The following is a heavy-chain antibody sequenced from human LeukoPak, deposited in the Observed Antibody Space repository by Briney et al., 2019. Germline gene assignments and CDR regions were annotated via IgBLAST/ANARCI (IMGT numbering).Heavy chain of an antibody. CDR1: GGSFSGYY. V-gene: IGHV4-34*01. J-gene: IGHJ6*02. Sequence: SETLPLTCAVYGGSFSGYYWSWIRQPPGKGLEWIGEINHSGSTNYNLSLKSRVTISVDTSKNQFSLKLSSVTAADTAVYYCARGYCSGGSCPQRQNRPPYYYYGMDVWGQGTTVTVSS. CDR3: ARGYCSGGSCPQRQNRPPYYYYGMDV. CDR2: INHSGST. D-gene: IGHD2-15*01.